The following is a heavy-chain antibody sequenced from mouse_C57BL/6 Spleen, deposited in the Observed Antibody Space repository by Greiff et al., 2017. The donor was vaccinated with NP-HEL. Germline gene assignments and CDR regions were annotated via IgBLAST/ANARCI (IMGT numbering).Heavy chain of an antibody. J-gene: IGHJ3*01. CDR1: GYTFTSYW. V-gene: IGHV1-72*01. Sequence: VQLQQPGAELVKPGASVKLSCKASGYTFTSYWMHWVKQRPGRGLEWIGRIDPNSGGTKYNEKFKSKATLTVDKPSSTAYMKLSSLTSEDSAVYYCASGGAYGNPTWFAYWGQGTLVTVSA. CDR2: IDPNSGGT. D-gene: IGHD2-1*01. CDR3: ASGGAYGNPTWFAY.